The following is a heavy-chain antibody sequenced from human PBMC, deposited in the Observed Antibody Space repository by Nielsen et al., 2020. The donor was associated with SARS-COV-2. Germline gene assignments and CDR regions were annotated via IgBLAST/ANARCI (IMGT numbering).Heavy chain of an antibody. D-gene: IGHD3-22*01. Sequence: ASVKVSCKASGYTFTSYYMHWVRQAPGQGLEWMGIINPSGGSTSYAQKFQGRVTMTRDTSTSTVYMELSSLRSEDTAVYYCARGLGYYDSSGYSLGYWGQGTLVTVSS. V-gene: IGHV1-46*01. J-gene: IGHJ4*02. CDR1: GYTFTSYY. CDR2: INPSGGST. CDR3: ARGLGYYDSSGYSLGY.